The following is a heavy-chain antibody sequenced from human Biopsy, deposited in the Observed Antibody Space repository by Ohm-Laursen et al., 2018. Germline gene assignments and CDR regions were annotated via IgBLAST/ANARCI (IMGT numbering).Heavy chain of an antibody. CDR1: GYAVTEFS. D-gene: IGHD1-1*01. CDR3: AADINVWNVNY. CDR2: FAPENGKT. Sequence: GPVKVSCKVSGYAVTEFSMHWVRQAPGKGLEWMGGFAPENGKTIYAQKFQGRVTMTEDTSTGTAYMELSSLRSEDTAVYYCAADINVWNVNYWGQGTQVTVSS. J-gene: IGHJ4*02. V-gene: IGHV1-24*01.